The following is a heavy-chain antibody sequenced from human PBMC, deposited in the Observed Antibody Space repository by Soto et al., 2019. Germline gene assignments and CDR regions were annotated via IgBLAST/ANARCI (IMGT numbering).Heavy chain of an antibody. J-gene: IGHJ4*02. Sequence: LSLTCNVSGFAISRGYYWSWVRQSPGKGLEWIGSIYPSVSSYHNPSLETRLTLSIDTSKNQFTLKLASVTAADTALYYCAREKVGTTFFDNWGKGIQVTISS. CDR1: GFAISRGYY. CDR2: IYPSVSS. CDR3: AREKVGTTFFDN. D-gene: IGHD1-1*01. V-gene: IGHV4-38-2*02.